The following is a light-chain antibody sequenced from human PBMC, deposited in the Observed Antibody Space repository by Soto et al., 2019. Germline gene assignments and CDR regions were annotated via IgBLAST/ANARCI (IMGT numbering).Light chain of an antibody. J-gene: IGLJ2*01. CDR3: QSYDSSLRVSV. Sequence: QSVLTQPPSVSGAPGQRVTISCTGSSSNIGAGYDVHWYQQLPGTAPKLLIYGNSNRPSGVPDRFSGSKSGTSASLAITGLQAEDEADYYGQSYDSSLRVSVFGGGTRVTVL. CDR2: GNS. CDR1: SSNIGAGYD. V-gene: IGLV1-40*01.